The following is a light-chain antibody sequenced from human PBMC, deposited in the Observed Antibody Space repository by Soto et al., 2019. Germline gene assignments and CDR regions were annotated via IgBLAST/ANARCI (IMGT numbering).Light chain of an antibody. CDR2: AAS. V-gene: IGKV3-11*01. Sequence: EIVLTQSPATLSLSPGERATLSCRASQGVSSYLAWYQQKPGKAPKLLIYAASNMPTGVPARFSGSGSGTDFTLTISSLQPEDVATYYCQKYNSAPFTFGGGTKVDIK. CDR1: QGVSSY. CDR3: QKYNSAPFT. J-gene: IGKJ4*01.